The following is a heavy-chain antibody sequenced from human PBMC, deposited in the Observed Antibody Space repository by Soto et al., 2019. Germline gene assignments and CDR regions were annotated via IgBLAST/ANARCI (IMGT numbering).Heavy chain of an antibody. V-gene: IGHV1-2*02. D-gene: IGHD2-8*01. J-gene: IGHJ6*02. CDR2: INPNSGGT. CDR1: GYTFTGYY. Sequence: ASVKVSCKASGYTFTGYYMHWVRQAPGQGLEWMGWINPNSGGTNYAQKFQGRVTMTRDTSISTAYMELSRLRSDDTAVYYCARAGDCTNGVCYLTGPMDVWGQGTTVTVS. CDR3: ARAGDCTNGVCYLTGPMDV.